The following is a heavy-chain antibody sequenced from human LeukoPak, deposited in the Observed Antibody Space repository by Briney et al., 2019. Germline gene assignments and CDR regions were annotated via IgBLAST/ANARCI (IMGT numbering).Heavy chain of an antibody. D-gene: IGHD4-17*01. J-gene: IGHJ4*02. CDR3: ARDFGYGDHFDY. CDR2: ISSSSSTI. Sequence: PGGSLRLSCAASGFTFSSYSMNWVRQAPGKGLEWVSCISSSSSTIYYADSVKGRFTISRDNAKNSLYLQMNSLRAEDTAVYYCARDFGYGDHFDYWGQGTLVTVSS. V-gene: IGHV3-48*01. CDR1: GFTFSSYS.